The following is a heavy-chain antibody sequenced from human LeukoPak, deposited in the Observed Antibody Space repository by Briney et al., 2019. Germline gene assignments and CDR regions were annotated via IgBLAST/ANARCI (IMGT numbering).Heavy chain of an antibody. V-gene: IGHV4-59*01. J-gene: IGHJ4*02. CDR1: GGSISSYY. CDR2: IHSWTT. D-gene: IGHD3-10*01. CDR3: ARVRGYYGSGSYYKGPYYFDY. Sequence: SETLSLTCTVSGGSISSYYWTWIRQPPGKGLEWIGYIHSWTTNYNPSLKSRVTISVDTSKNQFSLKLSSVTAADTAVYYCARVRGYYGSGSYYKGPYYFDYWGQGTLVTVSS.